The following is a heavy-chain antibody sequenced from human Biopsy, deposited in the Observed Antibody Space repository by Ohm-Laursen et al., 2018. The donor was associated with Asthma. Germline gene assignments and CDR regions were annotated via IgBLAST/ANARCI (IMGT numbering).Heavy chain of an antibody. J-gene: IGHJ4*02. CDR3: ARAQDYYDSRGYYRSFDY. CDR2: IYYSGST. V-gene: IGHV4-31*03. CDR1: YGSITSGGYY. D-gene: IGHD3-22*01. Sequence: TLSLTCFVSYGSITSGGYYWTWIRQHPGKGLEWIGFIYYSGSTYYNPSLKSRVSISIDTSKNQFSLKLSSVTAADTAVYYCARAQDYYDSRGYYRSFDYWGQGTLVTVFS.